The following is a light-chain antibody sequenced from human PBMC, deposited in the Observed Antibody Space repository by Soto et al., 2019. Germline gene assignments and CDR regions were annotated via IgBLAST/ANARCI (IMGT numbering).Light chain of an antibody. V-gene: IGKV1-5*03. J-gene: IGKJ1*01. Sequence: DIQMTQSPSTLSASVGDRVTITCRASQSISSWLAWYQQKPGKAPKLLIYKASSLESGVPSRFSGSGSGTKFALPISSLQPDEFATYYCQHHGTFGQGTKMEIK. CDR2: KAS. CDR3: QHHGT. CDR1: QSISSW.